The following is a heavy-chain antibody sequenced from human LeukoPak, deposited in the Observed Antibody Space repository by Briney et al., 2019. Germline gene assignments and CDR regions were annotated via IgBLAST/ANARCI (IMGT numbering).Heavy chain of an antibody. CDR2: ISAYNGNT. CDR1: GYTFTSYG. V-gene: IGHV1-18*01. Sequence: ASVKVSCKASGYTFTSYGISWVRQAPGQGLEWMGWISAYNGNTNYAQKLQGRVTMTRDTSTSTVYMELSSLRSEDTAVYYCAREGSRGYSYGYPHWGQGTLVTVSS. D-gene: IGHD5-18*01. CDR3: AREGSRGYSYGYPH. J-gene: IGHJ4*02.